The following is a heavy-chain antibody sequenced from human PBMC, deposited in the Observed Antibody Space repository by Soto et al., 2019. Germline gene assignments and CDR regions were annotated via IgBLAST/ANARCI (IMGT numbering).Heavy chain of an antibody. D-gene: IGHD3-10*01. J-gene: IGHJ3*02. CDR1: GFSFSDSI. CDR2: ISTAHTNE. Sequence: QVQLEESGGGVVQPGTSLKLSCTASGFSFSDSIIHWLRQAPGRGLEWVAVISTAHTNEAYAHSVRHRFIISRENSMSTMFLQMNSKRAEEKAIYYCSRGLIEYAGGAFDIWGQGTTVTVS. CDR3: SRGLIEYAGGAFDI. V-gene: IGHV3-33*01.